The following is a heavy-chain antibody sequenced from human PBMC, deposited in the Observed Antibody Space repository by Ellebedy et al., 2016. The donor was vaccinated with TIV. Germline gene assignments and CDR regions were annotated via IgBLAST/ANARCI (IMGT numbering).Heavy chain of an antibody. D-gene: IGHD3-9*01. CDR2: IDASDSYT. Sequence: GESLKISXKASGYNFRSYWISWVRQMPGKGLEWMGRIDASDSYTSYSPSFRGRVTISLDKSKSTAYLQWTSLKASDTAIYYCARPLTGYADLDHWGQGTLVTVSS. CDR3: ARPLTGYADLDH. V-gene: IGHV5-10-1*01. J-gene: IGHJ4*02. CDR1: GYNFRSYW.